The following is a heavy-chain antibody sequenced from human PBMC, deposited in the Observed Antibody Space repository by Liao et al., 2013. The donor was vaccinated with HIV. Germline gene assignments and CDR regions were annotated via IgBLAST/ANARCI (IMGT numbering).Heavy chain of an antibody. Sequence: QVQLQQWGAGLLKPSETLSLTCAVYGNSFTSYSWSWIRQSPGKGLEWIGENVHGGDGNYNPSLKSRVFIVVDTSKNQFSLKLSSVTAADTAVYYCARSIATRDYFYYMDVWGERDHGHRLL. CDR2: NVHGGDG. CDR1: GNSFTSYS. V-gene: IGHV4-34*12. D-gene: IGHD6-13*01. CDR3: ARSIATRDYFYYMDV. J-gene: IGHJ6*03.